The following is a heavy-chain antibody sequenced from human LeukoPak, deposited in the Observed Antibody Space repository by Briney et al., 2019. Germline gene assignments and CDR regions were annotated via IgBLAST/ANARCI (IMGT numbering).Heavy chain of an antibody. CDR3: ARESYYDFWSGYEFDY. CDR1: GFTFSSYW. CDR2: IKQDGSEK. V-gene: IGHV3-7*01. Sequence: PGGSLRLSCAASGFTFSSYWMSWVRQAPGKGLEWVANIKQDGSEKYYVDSVKGRFTISRDNAKNSLYLQMNSLRAEDTAVYYCARESYYDFWSGYEFDYWGQGTLVTVSS. D-gene: IGHD3-3*01. J-gene: IGHJ4*02.